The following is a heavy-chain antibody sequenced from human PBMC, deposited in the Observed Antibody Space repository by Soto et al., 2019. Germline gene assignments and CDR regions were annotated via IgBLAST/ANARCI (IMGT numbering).Heavy chain of an antibody. CDR2: MNPNSGNT. CDR1: GYTFTSYD. Sequence: QVQLVQSGAEVKKPGASVKVSCKASGYTFTSYDINWVRQATGQGLEWMGWMNPNSGNTGYAQKFQGRVTLTKNTSISTAYMELSSLRSDDTAVYYCARGCSGGSFYYYYYMDVWGKGTTVTVSS. CDR3: ARGCSGGSFYYYYYMDV. V-gene: IGHV1-8*01. J-gene: IGHJ6*03. D-gene: IGHD2-15*01.